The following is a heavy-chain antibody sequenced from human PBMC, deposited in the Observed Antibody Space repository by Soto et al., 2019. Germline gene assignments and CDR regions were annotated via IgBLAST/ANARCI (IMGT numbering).Heavy chain of an antibody. D-gene: IGHD2-2*01. V-gene: IGHV4-31*03. CDR1: GGSISSGGYY. CDR3: ACYRGAYYYYGMDV. CDR2: NYYSGIT. J-gene: IGHJ6*02. Sequence: PSETLSLTCNVSGGSISSGGYYWTWIRQHPGKGLEWIGYNYYSGITYYNPSLKSRVTISLDTSKNQFSLKLSSVTAADTAVYYCACYRGAYYYYGMDVWGQGTTVTVSS.